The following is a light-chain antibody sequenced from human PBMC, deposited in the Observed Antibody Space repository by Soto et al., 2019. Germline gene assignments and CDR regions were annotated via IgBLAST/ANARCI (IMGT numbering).Light chain of an antibody. CDR3: SSYTSSSTSV. J-gene: IGLJ1*01. Sequence: QSVLTQPASVYGSPGQSITLSCTGTSSDVGAYDYVSWYQQHPGKAPKLMIYEVSNRPSGVSNRFSGSKSGNTASLTISGLQAEDEADCYCSSYTSSSTSVFGTGTKLTAL. CDR2: EVS. V-gene: IGLV2-14*01. CDR1: SSDVGAYDY.